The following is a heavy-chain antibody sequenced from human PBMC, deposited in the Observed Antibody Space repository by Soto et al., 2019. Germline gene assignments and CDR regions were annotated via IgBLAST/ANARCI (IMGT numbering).Heavy chain of an antibody. J-gene: IGHJ4*02. CDR1: GFTFSSYA. Sequence: GGSLRLCCAASGFTFSSYAMSWVRQAPGKGLEWVSAISGSGGSTYYADSVKGRFTISRDNSKNTLYLQMNSLRAEDTAVYYCAKADVPRPRGFDYWGQGTLVTVSS. CDR3: AKADVPRPRGFDY. CDR2: ISGSGGST. D-gene: IGHD3-10*01. V-gene: IGHV3-23*01.